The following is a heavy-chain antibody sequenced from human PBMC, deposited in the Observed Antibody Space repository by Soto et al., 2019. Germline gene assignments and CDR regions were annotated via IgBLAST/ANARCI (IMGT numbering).Heavy chain of an antibody. Sequence: GGSLRLSCAASGFTFSIFGMHWVRQAPGKGLAWVAVISHDGSNKYYADSVKGRFTTSRDNSKNTLYLQMNSLRAEDTAVYYCAKSFGVYDFVPPFDYWGQGTLVTVSS. J-gene: IGHJ4*02. CDR1: GFTFSIFG. V-gene: IGHV3-30*18. D-gene: IGHD4-17*01. CDR2: ISHDGSNK. CDR3: AKSFGVYDFVPPFDY.